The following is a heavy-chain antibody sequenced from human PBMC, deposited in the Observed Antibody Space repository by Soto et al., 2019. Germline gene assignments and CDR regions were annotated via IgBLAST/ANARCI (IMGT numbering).Heavy chain of an antibody. CDR2: IYYSGST. V-gene: IGHV4-31*03. D-gene: IGHD5-18*01. CDR1: GGSISSGGYY. J-gene: IGHJ6*02. Sequence: QVQLQESGPGLVKPSQTLSLTCTVSGGSISSGGYYWSWIRQHPGKGLEWIGYIYYSGSTYYNPSLKSRVTXPXXXSXYQFSLKLSSVTAADTAVYYCASRGYSYGFSLGMDVWGQGTTVTVSS. CDR3: ASRGYSYGFSLGMDV.